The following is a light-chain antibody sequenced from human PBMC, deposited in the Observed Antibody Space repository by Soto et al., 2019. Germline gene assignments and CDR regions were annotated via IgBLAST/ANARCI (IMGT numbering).Light chain of an antibody. CDR1: QGVSSD. Sequence: EIVMTQSPATLSVSPGERATLSCRASQGVSSDLAWYQQKPGQAPSLLIYGASTRATAIPARFSGSGSGTEFTLTISSLQSEDFAVYYCQQYNYWWTFGQGTKVEIK. V-gene: IGKV3-15*01. CDR3: QQYNYWWT. CDR2: GAS. J-gene: IGKJ1*01.